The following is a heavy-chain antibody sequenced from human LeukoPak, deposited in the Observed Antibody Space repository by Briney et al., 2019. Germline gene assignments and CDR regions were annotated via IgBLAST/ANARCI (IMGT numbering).Heavy chain of an antibody. Sequence: SVKVSCKASGGTFSSYAISWVRQAPGQGLEWKGGIIPIFGTANYAQKFQGRVTITADESTSTAYMELSSLRSEDTAVYYCARAGIAAAGTLDYWGQGTLVTVSS. CDR2: IIPIFGTA. CDR3: ARAGIAAAGTLDY. CDR1: GGTFSSYA. V-gene: IGHV1-69*13. J-gene: IGHJ4*02. D-gene: IGHD6-13*01.